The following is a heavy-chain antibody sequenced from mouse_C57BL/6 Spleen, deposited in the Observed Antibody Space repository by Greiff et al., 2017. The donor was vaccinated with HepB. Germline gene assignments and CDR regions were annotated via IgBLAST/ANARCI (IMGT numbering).Heavy chain of an antibody. CDR2: IYPSSGST. D-gene: IGHD1-1*01. V-gene: IGHV1-55*01. Sequence: VQLQQPGAELVKPGASVKMSCKASGYTFTSYWITWVKQRPGQGLEWIGDIYPSSGSTNYNEKFKSKATLTVDTSSSTAYMQLSSLTSEDSAVYYCASLTTVVPYAMDYWGQGTSVTVSS. J-gene: IGHJ4*01. CDR1: GYTFTSYW. CDR3: ASLTTVVPYAMDY.